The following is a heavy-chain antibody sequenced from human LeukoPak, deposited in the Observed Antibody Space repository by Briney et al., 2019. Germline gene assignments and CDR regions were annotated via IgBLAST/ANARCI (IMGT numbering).Heavy chain of an antibody. D-gene: IGHD3-10*01. J-gene: IGHJ4*02. CDR1: GFTFSSYG. CDR2: IRYDGSNK. CDR3: AKDLAVRGDY. Sequence: GGSLRLSCAASGFTFSSYGMNWVRQAPGKGLEWVAFIRYDGSNKYYADSVKGQFTISRDNSKNTLYLQMNSLRAEDTAVYYCAKDLAVRGDYWGQGTLVTVSS. V-gene: IGHV3-30*02.